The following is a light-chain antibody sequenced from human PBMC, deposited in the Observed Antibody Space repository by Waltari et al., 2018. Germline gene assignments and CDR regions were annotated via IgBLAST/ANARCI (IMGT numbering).Light chain of an antibody. CDR1: QSVLYSSNNKNF. V-gene: IGKV4-1*01. CDR3: QQYYSTLT. Sequence: DIVMTQSPDSLAVSLGERATINCKSRQSVLYSSNNKNFLSWYQQKPGQPPKLLIYWASTRESGVPDRVSGSGSGTDVTRTISSLQAEDVAVYYCQQYYSTLTFGGGTKVEIK. CDR2: WAS. J-gene: IGKJ4*01.